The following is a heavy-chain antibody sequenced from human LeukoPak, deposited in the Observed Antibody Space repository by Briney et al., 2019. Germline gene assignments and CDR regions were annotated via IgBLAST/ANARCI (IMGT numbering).Heavy chain of an antibody. V-gene: IGHV3-48*03. J-gene: IGHJ4*02. D-gene: IGHD4-17*01. CDR1: GFNFSNYE. CDR2: ISDSGETT. Sequence: GGSLRLSCGASGFNFSNYEMNWVRQAPGKGLEWTSYISDSGETTYYADSVKGRFTISRDNAKNSVFLQIDSLRAEDTAVYYCARPHDYGDYVRDYWGQGTLVTVSS. CDR3: ARPHDYGDYVRDY.